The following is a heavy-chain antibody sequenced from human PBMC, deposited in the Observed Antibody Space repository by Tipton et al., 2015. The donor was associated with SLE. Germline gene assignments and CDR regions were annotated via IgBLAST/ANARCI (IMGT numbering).Heavy chain of an antibody. D-gene: IGHD4-11*01. J-gene: IGHJ4*02. CDR3: ARVNDYTNFDY. V-gene: IGHV4-30-4*08. CDR2: IYYTGST. CDR1: GFTFSSYA. Sequence: LRLSCAASGFTFSSYAMSWVRQAPGKGLEWIGYIYYTGSTYYNPSLKSRVTISVDTSKNQFSLKLSSVTAADTAVYYCARVNDYTNFDYWGQGTLVTVSS.